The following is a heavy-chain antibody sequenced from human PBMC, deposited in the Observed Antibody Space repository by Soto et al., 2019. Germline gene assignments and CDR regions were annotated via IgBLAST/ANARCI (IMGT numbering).Heavy chain of an antibody. CDR1: GFTFSDYY. Sequence: QVHLEESGGGLVKPGGSLRLSCTASGFTFSDYYMSWIRQAPGKGLEWLAYISGCGSTTYYTDSVNGRFAISRDNARTSLYLQINSLRVEDSAVYYCARSSLTYFEFWGQGTLVTVSS. J-gene: IGHJ4*02. V-gene: IGHV3-11*01. CDR2: ISGCGSTT. CDR3: ARSSLTYFEF.